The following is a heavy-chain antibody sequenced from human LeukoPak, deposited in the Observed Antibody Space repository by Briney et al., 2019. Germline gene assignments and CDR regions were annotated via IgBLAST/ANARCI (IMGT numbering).Heavy chain of an antibody. CDR1: AYTFTSYD. D-gene: IGHD3-22*01. CDR2: MNPNSGNT. CDR3: ARDYALRPYYYDSSGYPIGLDY. V-gene: IGHV1-8*01. Sequence: ASVKVSCKASAYTFTSYDINWVRQATGQGLEWMGWMNPNSGNTGYAQKFQGRVTMTRNTSISTAYMELSSLRSEDTAVYYCARDYALRPYYYDSSGYPIGLDYWGQGTLVTVSS. J-gene: IGHJ4*02.